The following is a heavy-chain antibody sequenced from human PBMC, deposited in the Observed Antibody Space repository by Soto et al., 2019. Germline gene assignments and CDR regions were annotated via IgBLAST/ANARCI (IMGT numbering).Heavy chain of an antibody. CDR3: ARAKDSMKGWFDP. CDR1: GFTFSNYG. J-gene: IGHJ5*02. D-gene: IGHD2-15*01. CDR2: ISSSSSYI. Sequence: GGSLRVSCAGSGFTFSNYGMNWVRQAPGKGLEWVSSISSSSSYIYYTDSVKGRFTISRDNAKNSLYLQMNSLRADDTAVYYCARAKDSMKGWFDPPGQVTLVPVSS. V-gene: IGHV3-21*01.